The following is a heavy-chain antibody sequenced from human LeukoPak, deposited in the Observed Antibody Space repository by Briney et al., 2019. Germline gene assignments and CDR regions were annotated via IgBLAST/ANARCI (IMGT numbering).Heavy chain of an antibody. CDR1: GFTFDDYA. D-gene: IGHD3-9*01. CDR2: ISWNSGSI. V-gene: IGHV3-9*01. Sequence: GGSLRLSCAASGFTFDDYAMHWVPQAPGKGLEWVSGISWNSGSIGYADSVKGRFTISRDNAKNSLYLQMNSLRAEDTALYYCAKDLVLRYFEGSLDYWGQGTLVTVSS. J-gene: IGHJ4*02. CDR3: AKDLVLRYFEGSLDY.